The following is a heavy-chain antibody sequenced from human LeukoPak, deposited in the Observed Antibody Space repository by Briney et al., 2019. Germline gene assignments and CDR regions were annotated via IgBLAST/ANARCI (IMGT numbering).Heavy chain of an antibody. J-gene: IGHJ4*02. CDR2: ISGDGGGT. CDR3: ARRSPNYYFDY. CDR1: GFTFDDYA. Sequence: GGSLRLSCAASGFTFDDYAMLWVRQAPGKGLEWLSLISGDGGGTYFADSVKGRFTISRDNAKNSLYLQMNSLRAEDTAVYYCARRSPNYYFDYWGQGTPVTVSS. V-gene: IGHV3-43*02.